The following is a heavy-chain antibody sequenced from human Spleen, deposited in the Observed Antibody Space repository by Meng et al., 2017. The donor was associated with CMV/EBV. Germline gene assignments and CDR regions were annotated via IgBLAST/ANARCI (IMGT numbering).Heavy chain of an antibody. V-gene: IGHV4-61*01. CDR1: GDSVTSGNYF. CDR3: ARGGSGSYQNSFDP. D-gene: IGHD1-26*01. J-gene: IGHJ5*02. CDR2: FYYTGTT. Sequence: SETLSLTCAVSGDSVTSGNYFWSWIRQPPGKGLEWIGYFYYTGTTNYNPSLKSRVTMSVDTSNTQFSLKLTSVTAADTAIYYCARGGSGSYQNSFDPWGQGILVTVSS.